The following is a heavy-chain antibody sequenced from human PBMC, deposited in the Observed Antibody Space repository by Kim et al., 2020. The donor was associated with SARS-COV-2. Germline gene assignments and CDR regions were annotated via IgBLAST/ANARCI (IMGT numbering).Heavy chain of an antibody. V-gene: IGHV4-4*08. CDR3: MKIKSGGAVLDY. Sequence: SETLSLTCNVSGGSVNSYYWSWIRQTPGKGLEWIAYITPSGSTKYNPSLKNRVTTSSDKSTNQALLMLSPVTAADTAAYYCMKIKSGGAVLDYLGQGT. CDR1: GGSVNSYY. D-gene: IGHD2-15*01. CDR2: ITPSGST. J-gene: IGHJ4*02.